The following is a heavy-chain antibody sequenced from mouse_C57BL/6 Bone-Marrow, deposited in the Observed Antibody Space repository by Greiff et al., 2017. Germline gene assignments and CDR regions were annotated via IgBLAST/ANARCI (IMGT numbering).Heavy chain of an antibody. V-gene: IGHV1-53*01. D-gene: IGHD1-1*01. CDR3: ARKGVCGKGAWFAY. Sequence: QVQLQQPGTELVKPGASVKLSCKASGYTFTSYWMHWVKQRPGQGLEWIGNINPSNGGTNYNEKFKSKATLTVDNSSSTAYMQLSSLTSEDSAVYYCARKGVCGKGAWFAYWGQGTLVTVSA. CDR2: INPSNGGT. J-gene: IGHJ3*01. CDR1: GYTFTSYW.